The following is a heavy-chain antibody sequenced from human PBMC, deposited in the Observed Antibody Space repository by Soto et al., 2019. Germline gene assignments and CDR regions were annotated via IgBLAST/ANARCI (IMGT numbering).Heavy chain of an antibody. CDR2: ISVTGSRT. J-gene: IGHJ4*02. V-gene: IGHV3-23*01. D-gene: IGHD5-12*01. CDR1: GFIFSNYA. Sequence: PGGSLRLSCAASGFIFSNYAMTWVRQVPGKGLEWVSTISVTGSRTHYADSVEGRFTISRDNFKSTLFLQMNSLRAADTAIYYCAIDYSTGYADLWGQGTLVTVSS. CDR3: AIDYSTGYADL.